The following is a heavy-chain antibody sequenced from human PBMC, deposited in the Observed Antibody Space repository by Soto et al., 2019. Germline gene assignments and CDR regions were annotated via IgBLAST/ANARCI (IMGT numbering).Heavy chain of an antibody. J-gene: IGHJ5*02. CDR1: GGSFSGYY. CDR2: INHSGST. CDR3: ARVRWWFDP. V-gene: IGHV4-34*01. Sequence: PSATLSLTCAVYGGSFSGYYWSWIRQPPGKGLEWSGEINHSGSTNYNPSLKSRVTISVDTSKNQFSLKLSSVTAADTAVYSCARVRWWFDPWGQGTLVT.